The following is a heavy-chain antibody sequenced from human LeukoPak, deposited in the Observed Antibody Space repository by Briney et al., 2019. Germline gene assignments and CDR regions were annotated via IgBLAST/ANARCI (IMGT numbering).Heavy chain of an antibody. CDR3: ATGRSGYFDS. CDR1: GLTLSNAW. CDR2: IKCKSDGRIQ. J-gene: IGHJ4*02. V-gene: IGHV3-15*01. Sequence: GGSLRLSCAPSGLTLSNAWMTWVRQAPGKGLEWVARIKCKSDGRIQDYAAPVKDTFTISRDDSENTVYLQLNSLKIEDTAVYYCATGRSGYFDSWGQGTLVCVSS.